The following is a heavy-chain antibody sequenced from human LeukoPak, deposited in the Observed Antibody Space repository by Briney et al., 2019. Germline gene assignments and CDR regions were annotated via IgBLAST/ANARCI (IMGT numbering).Heavy chain of an antibody. CDR1: GGSFSGYY. J-gene: IGHJ4*02. CDR3: ARAAGQQLVPREAYFDY. D-gene: IGHD6-13*01. Sequence: SETLSLTCAVYGGSFSGYYWSWIRQPPGKGLEWIGEINHSGSTNYNPSLKSRVTISVDTSKNQFSLKLSSVTAADTAVYYCARAAGQQLVPREAYFDYWGQGTLVTVSS. CDR2: INHSGST. V-gene: IGHV4-34*01.